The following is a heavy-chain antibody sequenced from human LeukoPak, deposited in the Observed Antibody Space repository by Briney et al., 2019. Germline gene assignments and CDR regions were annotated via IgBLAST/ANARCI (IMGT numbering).Heavy chain of an antibody. J-gene: IGHJ4*02. CDR2: ISTTGDKV. D-gene: IGHD2-8*01. V-gene: IGHV3-48*03. CDR3: ARDTKDY. CDR1: GFTFSSYE. Sequence: GGSLRLSCVASGFTFSSYEMNWVRQAPGKGLEWISYISTTGDKVQYADSVKGRFTITRDNTKNSLYLQLNSLRAEDTAIYYCARDTKDYWGQGTLVTVSS.